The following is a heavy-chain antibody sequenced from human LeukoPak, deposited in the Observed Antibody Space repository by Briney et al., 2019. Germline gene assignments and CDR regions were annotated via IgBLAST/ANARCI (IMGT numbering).Heavy chain of an antibody. CDR3: AKDWSPTTGGLFDP. CDR2: ISWNSGSI. Sequence: GGSLRLSCAASGFTFDDYAMHWVRQAPGKGLERVSGISWNSGSIGYADSVKGRFTISRDNAKNSLYLQMNSLRAEDTALYYCAKDWSPTTGGLFDPRGQGTLVTVSS. V-gene: IGHV3-9*01. J-gene: IGHJ5*02. D-gene: IGHD4-11*01. CDR1: GFTFDDYA.